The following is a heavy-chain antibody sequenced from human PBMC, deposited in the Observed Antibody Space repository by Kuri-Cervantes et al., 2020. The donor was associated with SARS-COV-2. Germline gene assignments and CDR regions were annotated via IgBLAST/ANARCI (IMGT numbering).Heavy chain of an antibody. J-gene: IGHJ6*02. V-gene: IGHV3-74*01. CDR3: ARDRYDFWSGLGYYYYGMDV. CDR1: GFTFSSYT. Sequence: GGSLRLSCSASGFTFSSYTMHWVRQAPGKGLVWVSRINSDGSSTSYADSVKGRLTISRDNAKNTLYLQMNSLRAEDTAVYYCARDRYDFWSGLGYYYYGMDVWGQGTTVTVSS. D-gene: IGHD3-3*01. CDR2: INSDGSST.